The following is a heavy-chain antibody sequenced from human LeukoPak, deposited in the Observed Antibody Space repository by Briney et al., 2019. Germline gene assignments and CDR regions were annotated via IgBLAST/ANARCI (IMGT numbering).Heavy chain of an antibody. CDR3: ARLSTAVTGGDY. Sequence: GGSLRLSCAASGLAFTNYWMSWVRQTPGEGLEWVANIKQDGSEKYYVDSVKGRFTISRDNAKNSLYLQTNSLTAEDTALYYCARLSTAVTGGDYWGQGALVTVSS. CDR1: GLAFTNYW. D-gene: IGHD6-19*01. J-gene: IGHJ4*02. CDR2: IKQDGSEK. V-gene: IGHV3-7*01.